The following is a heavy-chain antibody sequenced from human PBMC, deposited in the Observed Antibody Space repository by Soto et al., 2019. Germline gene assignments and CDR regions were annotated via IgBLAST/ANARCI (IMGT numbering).Heavy chain of an antibody. CDR2: MNGGGGST. J-gene: IGHJ4*02. D-gene: IGHD2-21*01. CDR1: GFIFGSYA. CDR3: AKKSEIAVPRYYFDL. V-gene: IGHV3-23*01. Sequence: GSLRLSCAASGFIFGSYAMSWVRHSPGKGLEWVSSMNGGGGSTYYAESVQGRFTISRDNSKNTLYLQMNSLRVEDTAVYYCAKKSEIAVPRYYFDLWGQGTLVTVSS.